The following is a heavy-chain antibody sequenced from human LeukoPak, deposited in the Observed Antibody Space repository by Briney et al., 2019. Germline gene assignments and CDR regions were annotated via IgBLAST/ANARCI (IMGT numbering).Heavy chain of an antibody. Sequence: SVKVSCKASGGTFSSYAISWVRQAPGQGLEWMGGIIPIFGTANYAQKFQGRVTITADESTSTAYMELSSLRSEDTAVYYCARDPIGVAQKDAFDIWGQGTMVTVSS. J-gene: IGHJ3*02. CDR2: IIPIFGTA. D-gene: IGHD3-3*01. CDR1: GGTFSSYA. CDR3: ARDPIGVAQKDAFDI. V-gene: IGHV1-69*13.